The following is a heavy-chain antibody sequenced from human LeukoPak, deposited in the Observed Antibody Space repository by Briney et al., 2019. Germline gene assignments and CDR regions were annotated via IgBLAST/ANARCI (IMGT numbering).Heavy chain of an antibody. Sequence: GGSLRLSCAASGFTFSSYWMSWVRQAPGKGLEWVANIKQDGSEKYYVDSVKGRFTISRDNAKNSLYLQMNSLRAEDTAVYYCARGTSGSSLWPYYFDYWGQGTLVTVSS. J-gene: IGHJ4*02. V-gene: IGHV3-7*03. D-gene: IGHD6-13*01. CDR3: ARGTSGSSLWPYYFDY. CDR1: GFTFSSYW. CDR2: IKQDGSEK.